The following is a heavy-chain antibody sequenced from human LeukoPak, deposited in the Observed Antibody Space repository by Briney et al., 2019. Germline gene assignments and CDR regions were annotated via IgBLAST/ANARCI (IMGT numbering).Heavy chain of an antibody. J-gene: IGHJ4*02. D-gene: IGHD1-26*01. CDR2: IYYSGNT. Sequence: PSETLSLTCTVSGGSISSYYWSWIRQSPGKGLEWIGTIYYSGNTYYNPSLKSRVTISVDTSKNQFSLKLSSVTAADTAVYYCARDSLGAGTVGATSGYWGQGTLVTVSS. V-gene: IGHV4-39*02. CDR1: GGSISSYY. CDR3: ARDSLGAGTVGATSGY.